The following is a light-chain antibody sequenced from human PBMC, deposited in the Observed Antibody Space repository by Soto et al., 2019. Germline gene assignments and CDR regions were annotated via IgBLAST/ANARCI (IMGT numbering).Light chain of an antibody. CDR1: QDITNF. Sequence: IQMTQSPSSLSASVGDRVTITCQASQDITNFLNWYQQKPGKAPKVLIYDASNLKTGVPSRFSGSGSGTNFTLSLNSLQPEDFATYYCQQGYSNPWTFGQGTKVDIK. V-gene: IGKV1-39*01. CDR2: DAS. CDR3: QQGYSNPWT. J-gene: IGKJ1*01.